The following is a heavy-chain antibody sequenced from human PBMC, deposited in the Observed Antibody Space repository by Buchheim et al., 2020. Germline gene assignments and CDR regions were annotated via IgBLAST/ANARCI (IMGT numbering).Heavy chain of an antibody. J-gene: IGHJ6*02. CDR2: IKQDGSEK. CDR1: GFTFSSYW. Sequence: EVQLVESGGGLVQPGGSLRLSCAASGFTFSSYWMSWVRQAPGKGLEWVANIKQDGSEKYYVDFVKGRFTISRDNAKNSLYLQMNSLRAEDTAVCYCAKEFSSGWYTAGYYYGMDFWGQGTT. CDR3: AKEFSSGWYTAGYYYGMDF. D-gene: IGHD6-19*01. V-gene: IGHV3-7*01.